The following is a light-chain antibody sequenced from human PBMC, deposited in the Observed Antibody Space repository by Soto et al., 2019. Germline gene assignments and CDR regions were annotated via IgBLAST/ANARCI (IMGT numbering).Light chain of an antibody. Sequence: EIVLTQSPGTLSLSPGERATLSCRASQRVDRSYLAWYRQEPGQPPRLLIYGATSRATGIPDRFSAGGSGTYYTLIIIRLEPEDFAVYYCHQFGTSPQTFGQGTKVEIK. V-gene: IGKV3-20*01. CDR1: QRVDRSY. CDR2: GAT. CDR3: HQFGTSPQT. J-gene: IGKJ1*01.